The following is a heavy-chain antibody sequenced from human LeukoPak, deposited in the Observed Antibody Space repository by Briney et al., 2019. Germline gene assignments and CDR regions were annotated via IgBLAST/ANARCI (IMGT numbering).Heavy chain of an antibody. CDR3: ASNNAYNGYEGSDY. Sequence: GGSLRLSCAASGFTVSSNYMSRVRQAPGKAMERVSVIYSGGSTYFADSVKGIFTISRDNSKNILSLKMNILRAEDTAVYYFASNNAYNGYEGSDYWGQGTLVTVSS. CDR2: IYSGGST. CDR1: GFTVSSNY. D-gene: IGHD1-1*01. V-gene: IGHV3-66*01. J-gene: IGHJ4*02.